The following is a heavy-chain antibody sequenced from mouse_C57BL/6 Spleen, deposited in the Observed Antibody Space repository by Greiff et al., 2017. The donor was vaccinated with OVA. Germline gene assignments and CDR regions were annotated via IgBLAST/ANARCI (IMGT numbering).Heavy chain of an antibody. Sequence: VQLQQPGPELVKPGASVKMSCKASGYTFTDYNMHWVKQSHGKSLEWIGYINPNNGGTSYNQKFKGKATLTVNKSSSTAYMELRSLTSEDSAVYYCASGYDGFDYWGQGTTLTVSS. CDR3: ASGYDGFDY. CDR1: GYTFTDYN. D-gene: IGHD2-2*01. J-gene: IGHJ2*01. CDR2: INPNNGGT. V-gene: IGHV1-22*01.